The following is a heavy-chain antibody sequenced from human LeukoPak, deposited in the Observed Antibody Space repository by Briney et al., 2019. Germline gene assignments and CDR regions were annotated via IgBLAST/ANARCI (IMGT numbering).Heavy chain of an antibody. J-gene: IGHJ4*02. CDR1: GYTFTDYY. CDR2: INPNSGGT. Sequence: ASVKVSCKASGYTFTDYYMHWMRQAPGQGLEWMGWINPNSGGTNFSQKFQVRVTMTRDTSISTAYMELSRLRSDDTAVYYCAREGPIVGATHLVDYWGQGTLVTVSS. D-gene: IGHD1-26*01. CDR3: AREGPIVGATHLVDY. V-gene: IGHV1-2*02.